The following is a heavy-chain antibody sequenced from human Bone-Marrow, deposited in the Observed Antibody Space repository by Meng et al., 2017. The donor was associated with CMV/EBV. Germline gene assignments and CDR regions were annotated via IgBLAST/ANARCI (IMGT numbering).Heavy chain of an antibody. Sequence: GESLKISCAASGFTVSSYGMHWVRQAPGKGLERVAVIWYDGSYKYYAEPVKGRFTISRDNSKNTLYQQMNSLRAEDTAVYYCAKDRSYKGNYGTGSCVDYWGQGTLVTVSS. V-gene: IGHV3-33*06. CDR3: AKDRSYKGNYGTGSCVDY. D-gene: IGHD3-10*01. J-gene: IGHJ4*02. CDR1: GFTVSSYG. CDR2: IWYDGSYK.